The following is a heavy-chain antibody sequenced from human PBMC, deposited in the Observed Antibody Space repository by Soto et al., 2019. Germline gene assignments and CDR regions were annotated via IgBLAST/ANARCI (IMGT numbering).Heavy chain of an antibody. V-gene: IGHV5-51*01. CDR3: ARRDLTSSWFASDY. CDR1: GYSFTNYW. Sequence: GESLKISCKGSGYSFTNYWIAWVRQMPGKGLEYMGIIYPADSDTRYSPSFQGQVTISADKSISTAYLQWSSLKASDTAIYYCARRDLTSSWFASDYWGQGTLVP. CDR2: IYPADSDT. D-gene: IGHD6-13*01. J-gene: IGHJ4*02.